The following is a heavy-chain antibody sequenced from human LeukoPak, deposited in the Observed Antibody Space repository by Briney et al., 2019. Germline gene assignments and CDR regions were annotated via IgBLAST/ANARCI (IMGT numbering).Heavy chain of an antibody. Sequence: GGSLRLSCAASGFTFSSYAMSWVRHAPGTGLEWVSALSRSGDTTYYADSVKGRFTISRDNSKNTLYLQMNSLRVDDTAVYYCAKATSVVTLFDYWGQGTLVTVSS. V-gene: IGHV3-23*01. CDR1: GFTFSSYA. CDR2: LSRSGDTT. J-gene: IGHJ4*02. D-gene: IGHD4-23*01. CDR3: AKATSVVTLFDY.